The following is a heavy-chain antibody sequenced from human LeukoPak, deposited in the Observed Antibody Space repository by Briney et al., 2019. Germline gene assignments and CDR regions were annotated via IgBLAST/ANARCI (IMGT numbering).Heavy chain of an antibody. J-gene: IGHJ4*02. V-gene: IGHV3-48*01. CDR1: GFTFGSYS. CDR3: ARDQGGSYSY. D-gene: IGHD1-26*01. CDR2: ISSLSGTR. Sequence: GGSLRLSCAASGFTFGSYSMNWVRQAPGKGLEWVSFISSLSGTREYADSVKGRFTISRDNAKNSLYLQMDSLRAEDTAVYYCARDQGGSYSYWGQGTLVTVSS.